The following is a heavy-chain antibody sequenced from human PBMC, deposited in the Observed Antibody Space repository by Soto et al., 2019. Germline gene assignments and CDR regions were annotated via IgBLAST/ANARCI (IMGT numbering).Heavy chain of an antibody. Sequence: PSETLSLTCTVSGGSISSSSYYWGWIRQPPGKGLEWIGSIYYSGSTYYNPSLKSRVTISVDTSKNQFSLKLSSVTAADTAVYYCASTGIAVAGHYYYGMDVWGQGTTVTVYS. CDR2: IYYSGST. V-gene: IGHV4-39*01. CDR1: GGSISSSSYY. J-gene: IGHJ6*02. D-gene: IGHD6-19*01. CDR3: ASTGIAVAGHYYYGMDV.